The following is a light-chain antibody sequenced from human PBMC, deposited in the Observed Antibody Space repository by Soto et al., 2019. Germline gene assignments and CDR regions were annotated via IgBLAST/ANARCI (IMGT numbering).Light chain of an antibody. CDR3: CSYAGSSTTV. V-gene: IGLV2-23*02. CDR2: EVS. CDR1: SSDVGSYNL. J-gene: IGLJ7*01. Sequence: QAVVTQPASVSGSPGQSITISCTGTSSDVGSYNLVSWYQQHPGKAPKLMIYEVSKRPSGVSNRFSGSKSGNTASLTISGLQAEDEADYYCCSYAGSSTTVFGGVTQLTVL.